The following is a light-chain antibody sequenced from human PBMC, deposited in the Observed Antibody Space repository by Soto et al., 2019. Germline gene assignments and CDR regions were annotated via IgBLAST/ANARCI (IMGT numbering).Light chain of an antibody. Sequence: EIVLTQSPATLSLSPGERATLSCGASQSGSSTYLAWYQQKPGLAPRLLIYDASSRATGIPDRFSGSGSGTDFTLTISRLEPEDCAVYYCQHYGSSPLTFGGGTKVELK. CDR2: DAS. CDR3: QHYGSSPLT. V-gene: IGKV3D-20*01. J-gene: IGKJ4*01. CDR1: QSGSSTY.